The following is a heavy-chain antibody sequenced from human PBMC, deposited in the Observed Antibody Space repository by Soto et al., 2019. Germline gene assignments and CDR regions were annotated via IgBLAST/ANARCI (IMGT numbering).Heavy chain of an antibody. CDR1: GYTFTTYG. J-gene: IGHJ4*02. CDR3: AREYGNYGPDY. CDR2: ISGYNGNT. Sequence: QVQLVQSGAEVKKPGASVKVSCKASGYTFTTYGIDWVRQAPGHGLEWMGWISGYNGNTNYAPKLQGRVTMTSDTSTNTAYRELRSLRSDDTAVYYCAREYGNYGPDYWGQGTLVTVSS. V-gene: IGHV1-18*01. D-gene: IGHD4-17*01.